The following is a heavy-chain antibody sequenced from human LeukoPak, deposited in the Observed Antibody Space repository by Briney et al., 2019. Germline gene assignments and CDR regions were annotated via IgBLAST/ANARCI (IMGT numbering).Heavy chain of an antibody. CDR1: GFTLSNYY. Sequence: GGSLRLSCAASGFTLSNYYVHWVRQPPGKGLVWVSRINSDGRDRGYVDSVKGRFTISRDNAKNTVYLQMNSLRAEDTAVYYCARARAPQWELLNYYYYYYMDVWGKGTTVTISS. CDR2: INSDGRDR. D-gene: IGHD1-26*01. J-gene: IGHJ6*03. CDR3: ARARAPQWELLNYYYYYYMDV. V-gene: IGHV3-74*01.